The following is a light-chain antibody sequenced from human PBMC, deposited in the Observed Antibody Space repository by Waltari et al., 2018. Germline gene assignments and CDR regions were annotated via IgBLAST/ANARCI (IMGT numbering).Light chain of an antibody. CDR1: QSVRRA. J-gene: IGKJ1*01. Sequence: EIVLTQSPGTLSLSPGETATLSCRASQSVRRALAWYQQKPGQAPRLLIYDASSRATGIPDRFSGSGSGTDFSLTISRLEAEEFAVYYCQHYVSLPATFGQGTKVEIK. V-gene: IGKV3-20*01. CDR3: QHYVSLPAT. CDR2: DAS.